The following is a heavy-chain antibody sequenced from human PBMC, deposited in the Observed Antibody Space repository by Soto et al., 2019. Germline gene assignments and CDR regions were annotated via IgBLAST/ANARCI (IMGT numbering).Heavy chain of an antibody. Sequence: SETLSLTCTVSGGSISSNYWTWIRQPPGKGLEWIGYVYNSGSTNYNPSLKSRVTISEDTSKSQLSLKVNSMTAADTAVYYCARYRREAVAGYTLDNWGQGILVTVSS. CDR2: VYNSGST. V-gene: IGHV4-59*01. CDR3: ARYRREAVAGYTLDN. D-gene: IGHD6-13*01. CDR1: GGSISSNY. J-gene: IGHJ4*02.